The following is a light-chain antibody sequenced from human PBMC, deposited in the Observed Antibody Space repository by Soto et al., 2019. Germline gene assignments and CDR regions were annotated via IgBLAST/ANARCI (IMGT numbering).Light chain of an antibody. CDR1: SSDVGSYNL. Sequence: QSALTRHASVSGSPGQSITISCTGTSSDVGSYNLVSWYQQHPGKAPKLMIYEGSKRPSGVSNRFSGSKSGNTASLTISGLQAEDEADYYCCSYAGSSTYVFGTGTKLTVL. J-gene: IGLJ1*01. CDR2: EGS. CDR3: CSYAGSSTYV. V-gene: IGLV2-23*01.